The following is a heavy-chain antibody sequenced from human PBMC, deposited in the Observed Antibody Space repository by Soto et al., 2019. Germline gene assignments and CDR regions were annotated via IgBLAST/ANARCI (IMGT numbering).Heavy chain of an antibody. CDR2: ISGRSVST. CDR1: GFTFSACA. CDR3: AKRPDRYSVSDQNYFEP. D-gene: IGHD1-26*01. V-gene: IGHV3-23*01. J-gene: IGHJ4*02. Sequence: GGSLRLSCAASGFTFSACAMSWVRQAPGKGLEWVSAISGRSVSTYYADSVKGRFTISRDNSKNTLYLQMNSIRAEDTAVYYCAKRPDRYSVSDQNYFEPWGRGTLVTVSS.